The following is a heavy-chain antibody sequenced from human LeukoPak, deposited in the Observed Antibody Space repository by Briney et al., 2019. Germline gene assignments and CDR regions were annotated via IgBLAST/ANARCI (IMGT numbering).Heavy chain of an antibody. CDR1: GGSISSSSYY. CDR3: ARDTGDGYDYYDSSGYGDAFDI. Sequence: SETLSLTCTVSGGSISSSSYYWGWIRQPPGKGLEWIGSIYYSGSTYYNPSLKSRVTISVDTSKNQFSLKLSSVTAADTAVYCCARDTGDGYDYYDSSGYGDAFDIWGQGTMVTVSS. CDR2: IYYSGST. V-gene: IGHV4-39*07. D-gene: IGHD3-22*01. J-gene: IGHJ3*02.